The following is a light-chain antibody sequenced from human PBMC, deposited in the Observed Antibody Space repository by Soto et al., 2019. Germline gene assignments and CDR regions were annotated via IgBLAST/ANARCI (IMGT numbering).Light chain of an antibody. CDR3: HQENDGPGGT. CDR1: QSVSTN. CDR2: GAT. V-gene: IGKV3-15*01. J-gene: IGKJ1*01. Sequence: DIVRTQSPATLSVSPGERATLSCRASQSVSTNLAWYQQKPGQAPRLLILGATTRATGIPVRFSGSGSGRQFTLIINSLQAEDLAVYHYHQENDGPGGTCGQGTKVEFK.